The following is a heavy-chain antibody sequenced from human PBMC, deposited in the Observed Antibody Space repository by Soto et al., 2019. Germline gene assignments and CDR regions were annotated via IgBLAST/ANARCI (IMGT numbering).Heavy chain of an antibody. V-gene: IGHV1-2*02. D-gene: IGHD2-15*01. J-gene: IGHJ4*02. CDR3: ARDMDMDIVVEVAATAPGY. Sequence: ASVKVSCKASGYTFTGYYMHWVRQAPGQGLEWMGWINPNSGGTNYAQKLQGRVTMTRDPSISTAYMELSRLRSDGTAVYYCARDMDMDIVVEVAATAPGYWGQGTLVTVSS. CDR1: GYTFTGYY. CDR2: INPNSGGT.